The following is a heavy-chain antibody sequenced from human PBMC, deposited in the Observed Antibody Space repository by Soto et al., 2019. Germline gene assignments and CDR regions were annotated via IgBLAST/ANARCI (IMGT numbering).Heavy chain of an antibody. J-gene: IGHJ4*02. D-gene: IGHD3-10*01. CDR3: ARGPPHRKGPRQSAKILYYHVSGGYDY. CDR1: CESLNYYY. Sequence: SETLSLTCAVYCESLNYYYWTWIRPSPGKGLERIGRIDHSGNTKENPSLKSRVTISVDTSKNQVSLKLRSVTAADTSVYYCARGPPHRKGPRQSAKILYYHVSGGYDYWGQGTLVTVSS. V-gene: IGHV4-34*01. CDR2: IDHSGNT.